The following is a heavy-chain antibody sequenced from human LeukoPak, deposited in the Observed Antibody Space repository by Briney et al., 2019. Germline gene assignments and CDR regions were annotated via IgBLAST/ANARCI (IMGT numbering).Heavy chain of an antibody. Sequence: ASVKVSCKASGYTFTSYGTSWVRQAPGQGLEWMGWISAYNGNTNYAQKLQGRVTMTTDTSTSTAYMELRSLRSDDTAVYYCARVKPAKRLRLGELSSPFDPWGQGTLVTVSS. D-gene: IGHD3-16*02. V-gene: IGHV1-18*01. CDR2: ISAYNGNT. CDR1: GYTFTSYG. CDR3: ARVKPAKRLRLGELSSPFDP. J-gene: IGHJ5*02.